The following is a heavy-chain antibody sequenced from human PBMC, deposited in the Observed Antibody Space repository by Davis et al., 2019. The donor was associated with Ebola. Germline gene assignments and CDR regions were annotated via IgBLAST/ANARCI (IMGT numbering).Heavy chain of an antibody. Sequence: ASVKVSCKASGYTFTSYAMHWVRQAPGQRLEWMGWINAGNGNTKYSQKFQGRVTITRDTSASTAYMELSSLRSEDTAVYYCARDKGSVRYYYYGMDVWGQGTTVTVSS. CDR3: ARDKGSVRYYYYGMDV. V-gene: IGHV1-3*01. J-gene: IGHJ6*02. CDR1: GYTFTSYA. D-gene: IGHD6-6*01. CDR2: INAGNGNT.